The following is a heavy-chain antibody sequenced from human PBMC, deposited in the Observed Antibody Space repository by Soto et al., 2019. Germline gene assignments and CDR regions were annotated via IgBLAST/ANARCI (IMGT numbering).Heavy chain of an antibody. J-gene: IGHJ6*03. CDR2: IYHSGST. D-gene: IGHD4-17*01. Sequence: SETLSLTCAVSSGSISSSNWWSWVRQPPGKGLEWIGEIYHSGSTNYNPSLKSRVTISVDKSKNQFSLKLSSVTAADTAVYYCARVNGDYVNYYYYMDVWGKGTTVTVSS. CDR3: ARVNGDYVNYYYYMDV. V-gene: IGHV4-4*02. CDR1: SGSISSSNW.